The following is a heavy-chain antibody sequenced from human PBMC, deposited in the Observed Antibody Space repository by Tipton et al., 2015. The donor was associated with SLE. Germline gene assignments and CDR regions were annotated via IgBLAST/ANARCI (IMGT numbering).Heavy chain of an antibody. CDR1: GYSISSRHW. CDR2: IHSSGTT. V-gene: IGHV4-28*03. D-gene: IGHD4/OR15-4a*01. Sequence: TLSLTCAVSGYSISSRHWWSWIRQTPGKGLEWIGYIHSSGTTNYSPSLNSRVTMSVDTSKNQFSLRLTSVSAAGSAVYYCAREVYGGFPIWGQGALVTVSS. J-gene: IGHJ4*02. CDR3: AREVYGGFPI.